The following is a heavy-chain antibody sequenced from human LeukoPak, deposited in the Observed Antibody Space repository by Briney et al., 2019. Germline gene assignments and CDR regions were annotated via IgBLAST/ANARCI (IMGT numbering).Heavy chain of an antibody. D-gene: IGHD1-26*01. V-gene: IGHV3-23*01. CDR2: ISGSGGST. J-gene: IGHJ6*02. CDR1: GFTFSSYA. Sequence: PGGSLRLSCAASGFTFSSYAMSWVRQAPGQGLEWVSAISGSGGSTYYADSVKGRFTISRDNSKNTLYLQMNSLRAEDTAVYYCAKAPSDYYYYYGMDVWGQGTTVTVSS. CDR3: AKAPSDYYYYYGMDV.